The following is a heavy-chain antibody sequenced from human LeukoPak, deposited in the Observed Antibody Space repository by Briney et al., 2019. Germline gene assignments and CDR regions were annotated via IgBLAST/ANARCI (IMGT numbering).Heavy chain of an antibody. CDR1: GYTLTELS. CDR3: ATLLTIAAAALPFDY. V-gene: IGHV1-24*01. Sequence: GASVKVSCKVSGYTLTELSMHWVRQAPGKGLEWMGGFDPEDGETIYAQKFQGRVTMTEDTSTDTAYMELSSLRSEDTAVYYCATLLTIAAAALPFDYWGQGTLVTVSS. CDR2: FDPEDGET. D-gene: IGHD6-13*01. J-gene: IGHJ4*02.